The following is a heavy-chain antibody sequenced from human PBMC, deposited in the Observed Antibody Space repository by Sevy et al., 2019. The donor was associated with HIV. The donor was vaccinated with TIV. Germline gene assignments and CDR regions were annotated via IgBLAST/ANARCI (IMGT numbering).Heavy chain of an antibody. V-gene: IGHV1-18*01. CDR3: ARVRWEVRDIVVVPAAIERAAYDYYGMDV. D-gene: IGHD2-2*02. J-gene: IGHJ6*02. CDR2: ISAYNGNT. Sequence: ASVKVSCKASGYTFTSYGISWVRQAPGQGLEWMGWISAYNGNTNYAQKLQGRGTMTTDTSTSTGYMELRSLRSNDTAVYYCARVRWEVRDIVVVPAAIERAAYDYYGMDVWGQGTTVTVSS. CDR1: GYTFTSYG.